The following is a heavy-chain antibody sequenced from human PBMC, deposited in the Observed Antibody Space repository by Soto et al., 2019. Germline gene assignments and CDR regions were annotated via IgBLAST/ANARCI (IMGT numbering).Heavy chain of an antibody. D-gene: IGHD3-3*01. CDR1: GGTFSSYT. CDR2: IIPILGIA. V-gene: IGHV1-69*04. Sequence: SVKVSCKASGGTFSSYTISWVRQAPGQGLEWMGRIIPILGIANYAQKFRGRVTITADKSTSTANMELSSLRSEDTAVYYCARETYYDFWRYFDYWGQGTLVTVSS. J-gene: IGHJ4*02. CDR3: ARETYYDFWRYFDY.